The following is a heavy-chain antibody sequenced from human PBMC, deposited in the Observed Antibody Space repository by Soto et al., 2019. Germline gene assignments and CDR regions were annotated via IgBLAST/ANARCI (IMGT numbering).Heavy chain of an antibody. CDR2: ISYDGSNK. J-gene: IGHJ5*02. V-gene: IGHV3-30-3*01. Sequence: GGSLRLSCAASGFTFSSYAMHWVRQAPGKGLEWVAVISYDGSNKYYADSVKGRFTISRDNSKNTLYLQMNSLRAEDTAVYYCARQEVEWFDPWGQGTLVTVSS. CDR1: GFTFSSYA. CDR3: ARQEVEWFDP.